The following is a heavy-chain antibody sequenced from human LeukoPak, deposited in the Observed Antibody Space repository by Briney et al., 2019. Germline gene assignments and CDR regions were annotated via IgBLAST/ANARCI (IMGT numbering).Heavy chain of an antibody. J-gene: IGHJ4*02. D-gene: IGHD3-3*01. CDR3: ARDGWSLDSWRDYYNGY. CDR1: GYTVTSYG. Sequence: ASVKVSCKASGYTVTSYGISWVRQAPGQGLEWMGWISAYNGHTQSAQKVQGRVTMTTDTSTNTAYMELRSLRSDDTAVYYCARDGWSLDSWRDYYNGYWGQGTLVTVSS. V-gene: IGHV1-18*01. CDR2: ISAYNGHT.